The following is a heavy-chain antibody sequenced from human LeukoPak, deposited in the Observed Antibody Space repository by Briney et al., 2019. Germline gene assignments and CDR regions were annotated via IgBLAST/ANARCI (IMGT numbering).Heavy chain of an antibody. Sequence: SQTLSLTCTVSGGSISSGDYYWSWIRQPPGKSLEWIGYIYYSGSTYYNPSLKSRVTISVDTSKNQFSLKLSSVTAADTAVYYCARVGSSSGSTSDLADYWGQGTLVTVSS. V-gene: IGHV4-30-4*08. CDR3: ARVGSSSGSTSDLADY. CDR1: GGSISSGDYY. J-gene: IGHJ4*02. CDR2: IYYSGST. D-gene: IGHD6-6*01.